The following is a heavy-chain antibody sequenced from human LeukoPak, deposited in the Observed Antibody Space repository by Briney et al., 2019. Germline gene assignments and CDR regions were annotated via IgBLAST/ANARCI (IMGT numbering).Heavy chain of an antibody. CDR3: ARGGITIFGNYYYMDV. D-gene: IGHD3-3*01. J-gene: IGHJ6*03. CDR1: GFTFDDYG. Sequence: GGSLRLSCAASGFTFDDYGMSWVRQAPGKGLEWVSGINWNGGSTGYADSVKGRFTISRDNAKNSLYLQMNSLRAEDTALYYCARGGITIFGNYYYMDVWGKGTTVTVSS. V-gene: IGHV3-20*04. CDR2: INWNGGST.